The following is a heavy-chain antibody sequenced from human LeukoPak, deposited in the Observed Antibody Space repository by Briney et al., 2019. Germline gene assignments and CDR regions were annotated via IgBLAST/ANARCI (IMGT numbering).Heavy chain of an antibody. CDR3: ARVMGSGWTLYYFDY. CDR2: IYPGDSDT. Sequence: GESLKISCKSSGYSFTSYWIGWVRQMPGKGLEWMGVIYPGDSDTRYSPSFQGQVTISVDTSTSTAYLQWTSLKASDTAMYYCARVMGSGWTLYYFDYWGQGTLVTVSS. D-gene: IGHD6-19*01. CDR1: GYSFTSYW. J-gene: IGHJ4*02. V-gene: IGHV5-51*01.